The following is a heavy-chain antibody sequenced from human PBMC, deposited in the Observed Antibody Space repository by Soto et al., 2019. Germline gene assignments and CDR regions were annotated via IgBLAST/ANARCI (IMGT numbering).Heavy chain of an antibody. CDR2: IYPGDSDT. V-gene: IGHV5-51*01. CDR1: GYSFASYW. Sequence: GESLKISCQGSGYSFASYWIGWVRQMPGEDLEWMGIIYPGDSDTRYSPSFQGRVTISADKSLRTAYLQWTSLKASDTALYYCARTRSFTLGFYYDGMDVWGQGTTVPVSS. CDR3: ARTRSFTLGFYYDGMDV. D-gene: IGHD6-6*01. J-gene: IGHJ6*02.